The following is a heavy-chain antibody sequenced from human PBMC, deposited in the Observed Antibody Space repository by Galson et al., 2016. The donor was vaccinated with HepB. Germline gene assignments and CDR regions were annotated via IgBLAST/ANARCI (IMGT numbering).Heavy chain of an antibody. CDR3: ARDLTPRGFSYSF. Sequence: SLRLSCAVSGFNFYDFSMNWIRQAPGKGLEWLSYISGTGTRILYADSVKGRFTISKDKAKLSLYLRMSSLRVEDTAVYYCARDLTPRGFSYSFWGQGTLVAVSS. V-gene: IGHV3-48*01. CDR1: GFNFYDFS. J-gene: IGHJ1*01. CDR2: ISGTGTRI. D-gene: IGHD3-10*01.